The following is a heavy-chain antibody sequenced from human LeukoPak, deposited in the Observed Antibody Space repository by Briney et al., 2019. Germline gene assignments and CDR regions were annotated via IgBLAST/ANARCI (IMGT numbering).Heavy chain of an antibody. V-gene: IGHV3-11*01. CDR3: ARDYYDSSGYPPGDY. CDR1: GFTFSDYY. CDR2: ISSSGSTI. J-gene: IGHJ4*02. D-gene: IGHD3-22*01. Sequence: PGGSLRLSCAASGFTFSDYYMSWIRQAPGKGLEWVSYISSSGSTIYYADSVKGRFTISRDNAKNSLYLQMNSLRAEDTAVYYCARDYYDSSGYPPGDYWGQGTLVTVSS.